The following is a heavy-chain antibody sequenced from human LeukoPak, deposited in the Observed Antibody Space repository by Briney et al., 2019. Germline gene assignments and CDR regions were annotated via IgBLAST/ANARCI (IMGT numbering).Heavy chain of an antibody. J-gene: IGHJ4*02. CDR2: MNPNSGNT. CDR3: ARGAPCGGDCYSIDY. V-gene: IGHV1-8*03. D-gene: IGHD2-21*01. CDR1: GYTFTSYD. Sequence: GASVKVSCTASGYTFTSYDINWVRQATGQGLEWMGWMNPNSGNTGYAQKFQGRVTITRNTSISTAYMELSSLRSEDTAVYYGARGAPCGGDCYSIDYWGQGTLVTVSS.